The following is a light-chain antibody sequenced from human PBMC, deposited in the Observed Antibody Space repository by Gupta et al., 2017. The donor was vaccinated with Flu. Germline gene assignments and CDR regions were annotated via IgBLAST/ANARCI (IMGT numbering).Light chain of an antibody. CDR3: QQEDTTPRS. V-gene: IGKV4-1*01. CDR1: RSCCDCSKNKNI. Sequence: SLGVWATINCKSGRSCCDCSKNKNILGWYQQNPGQPPQLLIYWASTRESGVPDRFSGRWSVTDFTLTISNLQTEDVAVYSCQQEDTTPRSFGQGTKVEIK. CDR2: WAS. J-gene: IGKJ1*01.